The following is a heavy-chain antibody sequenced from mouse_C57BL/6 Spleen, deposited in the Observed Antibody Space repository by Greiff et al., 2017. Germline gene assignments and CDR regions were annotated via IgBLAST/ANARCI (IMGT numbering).Heavy chain of an antibody. V-gene: IGHV1-7*01. Sequence: QVQLQQSGAELAKPGASVKLSCKASGYTFTSYWMHWVKQRPGQGLEWIGYINPSSGYTKYNQKFKDKATLTADKSSSTAYMQLSSLTYEDSAVYYCAVTAQATYYAMDHWGQGTSVTVSS. D-gene: IGHD3-2*02. CDR3: AVTAQATYYAMDH. CDR2: INPSSGYT. CDR1: GYTFTSYW. J-gene: IGHJ4*01.